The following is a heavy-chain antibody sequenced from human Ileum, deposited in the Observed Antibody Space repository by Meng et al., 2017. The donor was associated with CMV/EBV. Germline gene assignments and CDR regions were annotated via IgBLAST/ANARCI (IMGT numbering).Heavy chain of an antibody. CDR3: ARGDPDGYCAGGSCYRYWYFDV. D-gene: IGHD2-15*01. J-gene: IGHJ2*01. CDR2: IYSSVGA. V-gene: IGHV4-4*07. CDR1: GGSISSYS. Sequence: HVRVQESGPGPVKPSETPALTCTVSGGSISSYSWSWIRQPAGKGLEWIGRIYSSVGANYSPSLKSRATMSVDMSKNEVSLKLSAVTAADTAVYYCARGDPDGYCAGGSCYRYWYFDVWGRGTLVTVSS.